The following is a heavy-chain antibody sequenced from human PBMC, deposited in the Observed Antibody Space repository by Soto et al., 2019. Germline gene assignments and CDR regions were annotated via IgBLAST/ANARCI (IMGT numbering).Heavy chain of an antibody. CDR2: ISSSSSYI. CDR1: GFTFSSYS. J-gene: IGHJ4*02. D-gene: IGHD6-6*01. CDR3: ARDRHSSSSFLDY. V-gene: IGHV3-21*01. Sequence: GGSLRLSCAASGFTFSSYSMNWVRQAPGKGLEWVSSISSSSSYIYYADSVKGRFTISRDNAKNSLYLQMNSLRAEDTAVYYCARDRHSSSSFLDYWGQGTLVTVSS.